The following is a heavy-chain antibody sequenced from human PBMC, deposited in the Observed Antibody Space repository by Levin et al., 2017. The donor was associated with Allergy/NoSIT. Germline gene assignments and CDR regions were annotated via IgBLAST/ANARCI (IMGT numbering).Heavy chain of an antibody. CDR1: GFTFSSYA. Sequence: GGSLRLSCAASGFTFSSYAMSWVRQAPGKGLEWVSAISGSGGSTYYADSVKGRFTISRDNSKNTLYLQMNSLRAEDTAVYYCAKGGGVVPAARDYDYGMDVWGQGTTVTVSS. CDR2: ISGSGGST. V-gene: IGHV3-23*01. D-gene: IGHD2-2*01. CDR3: AKGGGVVPAARDYDYGMDV. J-gene: IGHJ6*02.